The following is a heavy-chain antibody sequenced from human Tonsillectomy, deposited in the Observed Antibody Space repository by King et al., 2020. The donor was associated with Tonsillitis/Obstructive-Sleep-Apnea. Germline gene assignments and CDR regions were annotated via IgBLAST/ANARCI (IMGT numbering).Heavy chain of an antibody. D-gene: IGHD5-24*01. V-gene: IGHV3-53*01. Sequence: VQLVESGGSLIQPGGSLRLSCAASGFSVSGNYMSWVRQAPGKGLEGVSVIYRGGYTYYADSVKGRFTISRDNSKNTLHLQMNSLRAEDTAVYYCARDRREMATNYYFDYWGQGTLVTVSS. CDR2: IYRGGYT. J-gene: IGHJ4*02. CDR3: ARDRREMATNYYFDY. CDR1: GFSVSGNY.